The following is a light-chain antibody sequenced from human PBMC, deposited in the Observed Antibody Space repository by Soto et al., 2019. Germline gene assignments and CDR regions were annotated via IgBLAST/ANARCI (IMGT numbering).Light chain of an antibody. CDR2: GAS. CDR1: QSVSSN. CDR3: QNYGNSLPWT. Sequence: IVMTQAPATLSVSPGERATLSRSATQSVSSNLAWYQQKPGQAPRLLIYGASTRATGIPARFSGSGSGTEFTLTISRLEPEDFAVYFCQNYGNSLPWTFGQGTKVDIK. J-gene: IGKJ1*01. V-gene: IGKV3-15*01.